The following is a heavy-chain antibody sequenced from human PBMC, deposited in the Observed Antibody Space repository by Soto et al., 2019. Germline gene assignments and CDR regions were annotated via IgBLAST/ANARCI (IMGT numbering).Heavy chain of an antibody. CDR1: GFPFSSYG. CDR3: AKERDSSSWNYFDY. Sequence: GGSLGLSCAASGFPFSSYGMHWVRQAPGKGLEWVAVISYDGSNKYYADSVKGRFTISRDNSKNTLYLQMNSLRAEDTAVYYCAKERDSSSWNYFDYWGQGTLVTVSS. V-gene: IGHV3-30*18. D-gene: IGHD6-13*01. J-gene: IGHJ4*02. CDR2: ISYDGSNK.